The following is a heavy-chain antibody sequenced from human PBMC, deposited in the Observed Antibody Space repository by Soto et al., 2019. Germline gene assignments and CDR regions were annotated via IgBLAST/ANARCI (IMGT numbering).Heavy chain of an antibody. D-gene: IGHD4-4*01. J-gene: IGHJ5*02. CDR1: GGSFSGYY. CDR3: ARAWAVTTDFSLDP. Sequence: PSETLSLTCAVYGGSFSGYYWSWIRQPPGKGLEWIGEINHSGSTNYNPSLKSRVTISVDTSKNQFSLKLSSVTAADTAVYYCARAWAVTTDFSLDPWGQGTLVTVSS. V-gene: IGHV4-34*01. CDR2: INHSGST.